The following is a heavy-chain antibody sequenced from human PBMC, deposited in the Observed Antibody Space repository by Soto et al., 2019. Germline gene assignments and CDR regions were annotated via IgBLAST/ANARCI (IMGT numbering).Heavy chain of an antibody. CDR1: GGSISSYY. CDR3: ARGAYGDEFDY. V-gene: IGHV4-59*08. D-gene: IGHD4-17*01. J-gene: IGHJ4*02. CDR2: IYYSGST. Sequence: SETLSLTCTVSGGSISSYYWSWIRQPPGKGLEWIGYIYYSGSTNYNPSLKSRVTISVDTSKNQFSLKLSSVTAADTAVYYCARGAYGDEFDYWGQETLVTVSS.